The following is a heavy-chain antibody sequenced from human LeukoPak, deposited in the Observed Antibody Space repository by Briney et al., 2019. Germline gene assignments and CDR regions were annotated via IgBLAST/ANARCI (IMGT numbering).Heavy chain of an antibody. CDR1: GYTFTNYG. CDR3: ARVGEYCTGISCLDY. V-gene: IGHV1-18*01. CDR2: ISAYNGDT. D-gene: IGHD2-2*01. Sequence: GASVKVSCKASGYTFTNYGISWVRQAPGQGLEWMGWISAYNGDTSYAQKLQGRVTMTTDTSTSTAYMELGSLGSDDTAVYYCARVGEYCTGISCLDYGSQETLVTVSS. J-gene: IGHJ4*02.